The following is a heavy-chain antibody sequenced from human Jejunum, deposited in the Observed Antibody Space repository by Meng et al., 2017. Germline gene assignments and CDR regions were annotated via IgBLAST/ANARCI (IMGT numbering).Heavy chain of an antibody. CDR2: ISRSGRTI. CDR1: GFTFSNYE. D-gene: IGHD3-22*01. Sequence: GESLKISCVASGFTFSNYEMNWVRQAPGKGLEWLSYISRSGRTIYYAASVKGRFTISTDSAKNSLYLQMNSLRVEDTAVYYCVASSASFARSGSFDYWGQGTLVTVSS. V-gene: IGHV3-48*03. CDR3: VASSASFARSGSFDY. J-gene: IGHJ4*02.